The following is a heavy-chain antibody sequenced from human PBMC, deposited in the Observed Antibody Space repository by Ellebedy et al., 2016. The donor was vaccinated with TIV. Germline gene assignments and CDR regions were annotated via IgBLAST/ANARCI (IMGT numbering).Heavy chain of an antibody. CDR3: ARGGRTVAHTFFDS. D-gene: IGHD4-23*01. J-gene: IGHJ4*01. Sequence: MPSETLSLTCTVSGGSISRDSWSWIRQPPGNGLAWLGYIFHSGITNYNPPLKSRVTISVDTSKNQFSLTLSSVTAADTAVYFCARGGRTVAHTFFDSWGQGTLVTVSS. CDR1: GGSISRDS. CDR2: IFHSGIT. V-gene: IGHV4-59*01.